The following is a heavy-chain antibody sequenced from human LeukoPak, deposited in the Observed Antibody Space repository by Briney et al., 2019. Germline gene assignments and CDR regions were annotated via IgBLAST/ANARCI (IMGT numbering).Heavy chain of an antibody. CDR1: GFTFSSYW. CDR3: AKVMGENTWDMVFDV. Sequence: PGGSLRLSCAASGFTFSSYWMTWVRQAPGKGPEWVSSIRVGGDGPHYSDSVKGRFTISRDNSKNTLYLQMNSLRAEDTAVYYCAKVMGENTWDMVFDVWGQGTLVTVSS. V-gene: IGHV3-23*01. D-gene: IGHD1-26*01. J-gene: IGHJ3*01. CDR2: IRVGGDGP.